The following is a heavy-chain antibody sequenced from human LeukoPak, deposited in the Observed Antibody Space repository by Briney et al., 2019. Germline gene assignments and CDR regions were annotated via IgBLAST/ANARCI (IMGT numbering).Heavy chain of an antibody. CDR1: GFTFRDAG. V-gene: IGHV3-15*01. CDR2: IRSETDGGTT. CDR3: AHRNTAMVRVDY. Sequence: GGSLRLPCAASGFTFRDAGMSWVRQAPGKGLEWVGRIRSETDGGTTDYAAPVKGRFTISRDDSKNTVYLQMSSLKTEDTAVYFCAHRNTAMVRVDYWGQGTLVTVSS. D-gene: IGHD5-18*01. J-gene: IGHJ4*02.